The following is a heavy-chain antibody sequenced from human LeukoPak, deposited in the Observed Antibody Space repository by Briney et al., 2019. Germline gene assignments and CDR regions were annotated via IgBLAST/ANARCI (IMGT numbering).Heavy chain of an antibody. D-gene: IGHD3-3*01. CDR3: ARDHLANLASRLFDP. Sequence: SETLSLTCTVSGYSISSGYYWGWIRPPPGKGLEWIGSIYHSGSTYYNPSLKSRVTILVDTSKNQFSLKLSSVTAADTAVYYCARDHLANLASRLFDPWGQGTLVTVSS. J-gene: IGHJ5*02. CDR1: GYSISSGYY. V-gene: IGHV4-38-2*02. CDR2: IYHSGST.